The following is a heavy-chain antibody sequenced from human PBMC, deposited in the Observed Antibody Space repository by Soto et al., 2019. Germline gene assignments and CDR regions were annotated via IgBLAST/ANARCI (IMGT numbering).Heavy chain of an antibody. D-gene: IGHD3-10*01. Sequence: EVQLVESGGGLVQPGGSPRLSCAASGFTFSSYSMNWVRQAPGKGLEWVSYISSSSSTIYYADSVKGRFTISRDNAKNSLYLQMNSLRAEDTAVYYCARVGYYYGSGSYDAFDIWGQGTMVTVSS. CDR2: ISSSSSTI. V-gene: IGHV3-48*01. J-gene: IGHJ3*02. CDR1: GFTFSSYS. CDR3: ARVGYYYGSGSYDAFDI.